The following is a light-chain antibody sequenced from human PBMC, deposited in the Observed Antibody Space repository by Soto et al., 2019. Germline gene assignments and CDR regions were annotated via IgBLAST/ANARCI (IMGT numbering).Light chain of an antibody. J-gene: IGKJ1*01. CDR3: QQYDNSVWT. CDR2: GVS. V-gene: IGKV3-20*01. CDR1: ESVSSTS. Sequence: EIVLTQSPGTLSLSPGERATLSCRASESVSSTSLAWYQQKPGQAPRLLMYGVSSRATGIPDRFSGSGSGTDFTLTINRLEPEDFAVYFCQQYDNSVWTFGPGTKVEIK.